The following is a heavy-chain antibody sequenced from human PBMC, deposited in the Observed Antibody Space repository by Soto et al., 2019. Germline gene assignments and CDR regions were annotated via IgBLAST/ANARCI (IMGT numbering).Heavy chain of an antibody. J-gene: IGHJ4*02. Sequence: SKTMSLTCIICDASTSNTYRIPIRAPPGKGLEWIGYIYYSGSTNYNPSLTSRVTISVDTSKNQFSLKLSSVTAADTAVYYCARHRYSYGVYYFDYWGQGTPVTVS. CDR2: IYYSGST. D-gene: IGHD5-18*01. CDR1: DASTSNTY. CDR3: ARHRYSYGVYYFDY. V-gene: IGHV4-59*08.